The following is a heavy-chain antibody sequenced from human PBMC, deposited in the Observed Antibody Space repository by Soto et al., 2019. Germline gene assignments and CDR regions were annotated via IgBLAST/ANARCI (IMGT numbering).Heavy chain of an antibody. CDR3: AREKDYDFWSGYRAYGMDV. Sequence: QVPLVQSGAEVKKPGASVKVSCKASGYTFTGYYMHWVRQAPGQGLEWMGWINPNSGGTNYAQKFQGWVTMTRDTSISTAYMELSRLRSDDTAVYYCAREKDYDFWSGYRAYGMDVWGQGTTVTVSS. CDR2: INPNSGGT. J-gene: IGHJ6*02. V-gene: IGHV1-2*04. D-gene: IGHD3-3*01. CDR1: GYTFTGYY.